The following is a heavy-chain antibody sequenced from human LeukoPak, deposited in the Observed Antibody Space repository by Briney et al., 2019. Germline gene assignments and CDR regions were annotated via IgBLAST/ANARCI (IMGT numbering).Heavy chain of an antibody. J-gene: IGHJ6*02. CDR1: GYTFTSYG. CDR2: ISAYNGNT. D-gene: IGHD2-15*01. V-gene: IGHV1-18*01. Sequence: ASVKVSCKASGYTFTSYGISWVRQVPGQGLEWMGWISAYNGNTNYAQKLQGRVTMTTDTSTSTAYMELRSLRSDDTAVYYCARAVVAATLVYYYYGMDVWGQGTTVTVSS. CDR3: ARAVVAATLVYYYYGMDV.